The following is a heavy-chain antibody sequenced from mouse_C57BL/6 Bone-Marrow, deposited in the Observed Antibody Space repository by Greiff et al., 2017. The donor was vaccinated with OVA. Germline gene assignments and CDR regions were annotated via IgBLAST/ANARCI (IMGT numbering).Heavy chain of an antibody. CDR3: ARGDIYYGSGGVFSD. D-gene: IGHD1-1*02. Sequence: LQESGAELVKPGASVKLSCTASRFNIKDYYMPWVKLRTAQGLEWIGRIAPTSGGTKYNEKFKSKSTLTVDKPSSTAYMQLSSLPSEDSAVCYCARGDIYYGSGGVFSDWGEGTTLTVDS. CDR2: IAPTSGGT. V-gene: IGHV1-72*01. J-gene: IGHJ2*01. CDR1: RFNIKDYY.